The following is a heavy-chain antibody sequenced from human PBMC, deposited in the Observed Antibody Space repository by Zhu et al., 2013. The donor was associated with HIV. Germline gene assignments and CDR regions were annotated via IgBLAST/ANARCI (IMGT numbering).Heavy chain of an antibody. D-gene: IGHD3-16*01. J-gene: IGHJ6*02. V-gene: IGHV1-2*02. CDR3: AREGGRAYYGMDV. CDR2: INPNSGGT. CDR1: GYTFTGYY. Sequence: QVQLVQSGAEVKKPGASVKVSCKASGYTFTGYYMHWVRQAPGQGLEWMGWINPNSGGTNYAQKFQGRVTMTRDTSTSTVYMELSSLRSEDTAVYYCAREGGRAYYGMDVWGQGTTVTVSS.